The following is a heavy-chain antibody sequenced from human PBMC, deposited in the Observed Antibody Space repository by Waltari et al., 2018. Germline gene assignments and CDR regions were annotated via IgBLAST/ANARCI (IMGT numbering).Heavy chain of an antibody. J-gene: IGHJ3*02. Sequence: EVRLVESGGGLVQPGGSLRLSCAASASTFSTFWMSWVRQAQGKGPGLVAYIKPDGTAKDHLDSVKDRFTISRDNAKSSLYLQMNSLRAEDTAVYYCARHGDYSFDIWGQGTTVTVSS. D-gene: IGHD4-17*01. CDR3: ARHGDYSFDI. V-gene: IGHV3-7*01. CDR1: ASTFSTFW. CDR2: IKPDGTAK.